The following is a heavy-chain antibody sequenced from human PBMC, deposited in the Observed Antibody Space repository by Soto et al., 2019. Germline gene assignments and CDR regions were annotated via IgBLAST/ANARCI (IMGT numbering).Heavy chain of an antibody. V-gene: IGHV5-51*01. D-gene: IGHD1-26*01. CDR2: IYPGDSDT. Sequence: PGESLKISCKGSGYSFTSYWIGWVRQMPGKGLEWLGIIYPGDSDTRYSPSFQGQVTISADKSISTAYLQWSSLKASDTAMYYCARSRPGVGATTPHYYYYGMDVWGQGTTVTVSS. CDR1: GYSFTSYW. J-gene: IGHJ6*02. CDR3: ARSRPGVGATTPHYYYYGMDV.